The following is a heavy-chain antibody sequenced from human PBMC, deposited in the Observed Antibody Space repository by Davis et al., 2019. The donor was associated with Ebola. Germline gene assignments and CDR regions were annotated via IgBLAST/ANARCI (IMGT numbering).Heavy chain of an antibody. V-gene: IGHV1-46*01. D-gene: IGHD3-22*01. CDR3: ARDYYDSSDYPSHYFDV. CDR2: INPNDGRT. Sequence: ASVKVSCKASGYTFTNYYMHWVRQAPGQGLEWMGIINPNDGRTIYAQKFQGRVTVTRDTSTTTVYMDLSSLTSEDTAIYYCARDYYDSSDYPSHYFDVWGRGTLVTVSS. J-gene: IGHJ2*01. CDR1: GYTFTNYY.